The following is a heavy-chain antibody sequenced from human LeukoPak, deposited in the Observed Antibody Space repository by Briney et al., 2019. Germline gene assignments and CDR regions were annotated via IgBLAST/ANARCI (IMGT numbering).Heavy chain of an antibody. CDR2: ISGSGGYT. CDR3: AKSKDGNIAASFDP. V-gene: IGHV3-23*01. D-gene: IGHD6-13*01. Sequence: GGSLRLSCAASGFTFRSYAMSWVRQAPGKGLEWVTTISGSGGYTLYADSAKGRFTISRDNSKNTLYLQMNSLRAGDTAVYYCAKSKDGNIAASFDPWGQGTLVTVSS. J-gene: IGHJ5*02. CDR1: GFTFRSYA.